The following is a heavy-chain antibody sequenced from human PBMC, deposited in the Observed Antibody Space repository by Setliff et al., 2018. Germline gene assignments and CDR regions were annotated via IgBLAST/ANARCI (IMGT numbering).Heavy chain of an antibody. Sequence: PSETLSLTCAVYGGSFSGYYWTWIRQPPGKGLEWIGEINHSGSSNYNPSLKSRVTISVDTSKNQFSLNLSSVTAADTAVYYCARGPRYSGSNYVNYWGQGTLVTVSS. V-gene: IGHV4-34*01. D-gene: IGHD1-26*01. J-gene: IGHJ4*02. CDR2: INHSGSS. CDR1: GGSFSGYY. CDR3: ARGPRYSGSNYVNY.